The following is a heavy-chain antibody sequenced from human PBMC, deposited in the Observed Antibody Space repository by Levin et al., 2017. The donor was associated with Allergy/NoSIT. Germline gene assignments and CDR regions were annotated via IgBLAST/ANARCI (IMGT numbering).Heavy chain of an antibody. CDR2: ISWNSGTI. CDR1: GFTFDEYV. J-gene: IGHJ6*03. Sequence: SLKISCAASGFTFDEYVMHWVRQAPGKGLEWVSGISWNSGTIAYADSVKGRFTISRDNAKNSLFLQMNSLRAEDTALYYCAKDIGSSYYMDVWGKGTTVTVSS. V-gene: IGHV3-9*01. D-gene: IGHD3-10*01. CDR3: AKDIGSSYYMDV.